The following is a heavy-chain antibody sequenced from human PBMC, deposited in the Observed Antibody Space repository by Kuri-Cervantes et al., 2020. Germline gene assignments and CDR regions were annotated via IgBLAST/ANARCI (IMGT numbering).Heavy chain of an antibody. CDR2: ISSSSSTI. Sequence: GGSLRLSCAASGFIFSDYWMHWVRQAPGKGLEWVSYISSSSSTIYYADSVKGRFTISRDNAKSSLYLQINSLRAEDTAVYYCARVADRAYCGGDCYSPFEYWGQGTLVTVSS. D-gene: IGHD2-21*02. CDR3: ARVADRAYCGGDCYSPFEY. CDR1: GFIFSDYW. V-gene: IGHV3-48*04. J-gene: IGHJ4*02.